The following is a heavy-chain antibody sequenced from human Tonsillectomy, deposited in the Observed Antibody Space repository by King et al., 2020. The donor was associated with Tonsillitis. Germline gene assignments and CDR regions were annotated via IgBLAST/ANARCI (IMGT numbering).Heavy chain of an antibody. D-gene: IGHD6-13*01. CDR1: GGSISSSRYY. Sequence: LQLQESGPGLVKPSETLSLTCTVSGGSISSSRYYWGWIRQPPGKGLEWIGSMYYSGRTYYNPSLKTRVTISVDKAKNQFSLKLSSVTAADTAVYYCARSLAASDQRVSVVVYWGQGTLVTVSS. CDR2: MYYSGRT. J-gene: IGHJ4*02. V-gene: IGHV4-39*01. CDR3: ARSLAASDQRVSVVVY.